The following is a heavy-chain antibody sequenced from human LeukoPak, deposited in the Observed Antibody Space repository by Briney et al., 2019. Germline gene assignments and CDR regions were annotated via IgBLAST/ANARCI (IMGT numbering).Heavy chain of an antibody. Sequence: GASVKVSCKVSGYTLTELSMHWVRQAPGKGLEWMGGFDPEDGETIYAQKFQGRVTMTEDTSTDTAYMELSSLRSEDMAVYYCARGIAAAATLTFDYWGQGTLVTVSS. CDR3: ARGIAAAATLTFDY. D-gene: IGHD6-13*01. J-gene: IGHJ4*02. V-gene: IGHV1-24*01. CDR1: GYTLTELS. CDR2: FDPEDGET.